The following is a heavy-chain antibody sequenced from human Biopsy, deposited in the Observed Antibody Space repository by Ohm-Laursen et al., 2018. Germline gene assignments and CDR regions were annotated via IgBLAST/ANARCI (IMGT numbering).Heavy chain of an antibody. CDR3: GNEVYGRDY. D-gene: IGHD4-17*01. CDR2: INQSGET. V-gene: IGHV4-34*08. J-gene: IGHJ4*02. CDR1: GATFSDYY. Sequence: GTLSLTCTVYGATFSDYYWSWIRQPPGKGLEWIGQINQSGETKYNPSLQSRVTISAEVSKNQFSLKLRSLTAADTAIYYCGNEVYGRDYWGQVARVTVSS.